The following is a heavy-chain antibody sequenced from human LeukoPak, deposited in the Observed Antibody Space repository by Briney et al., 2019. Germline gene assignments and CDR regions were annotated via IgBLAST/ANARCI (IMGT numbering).Heavy chain of an antibody. J-gene: IGHJ4*02. V-gene: IGHV3-7*01. CDR3: TRDRSRAEDD. CDR2: INQGGSDK. CDR1: GFTFSGHW. D-gene: IGHD1-14*01. Sequence: GGSLRLSCAAAGFTFSGHWMSWVRQAPGKGLEWVANINQGGSDKYYVDSVKGRFTISRDNANNLLYLQMNSLRGEDTAAYYCTRDRSRAEDDWGQGTLVTVSS.